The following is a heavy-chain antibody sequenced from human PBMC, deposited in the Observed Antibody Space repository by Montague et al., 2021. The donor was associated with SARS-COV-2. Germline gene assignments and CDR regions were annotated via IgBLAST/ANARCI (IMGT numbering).Heavy chain of an antibody. V-gene: IGHV4-34*01. CDR2: INHSGST. Sequence: SETLSLTCAVYGGSFSGYYWSWIRQPQGKGLEWIGEINHSGSTNYNPSLKSRVTISVDTSKNQFSLKLSSVTAEDTAVYYCARSGWEQHVRARYYYYYGMDAWGQGPTDTGSS. CDR1: GGSFSGYY. CDR3: ARSGWEQHVRARYYYYYGMDA. D-gene: IGHD6-6*01. J-gene: IGHJ6*02.